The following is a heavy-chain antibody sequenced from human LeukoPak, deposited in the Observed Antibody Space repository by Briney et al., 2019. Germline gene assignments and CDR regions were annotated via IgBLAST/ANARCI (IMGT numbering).Heavy chain of an antibody. CDR3: ARDLAAAAERTPQQLVRGYWFDP. CDR1: GYTFTSYY. D-gene: IGHD6-13*01. V-gene: IGHV1-46*01. Sequence: ASVKVSCKASGYTFTSYYMHWVRQAPGQGLEWMGIINPSGGSTSYAQKFQGRVTTTRDTSTSTVYMELSSLRSEDTAVYYCARDLAAAAERTPQQLVRGYWFDPWGQGTLVTVSS. J-gene: IGHJ5*02. CDR2: INPSGGST.